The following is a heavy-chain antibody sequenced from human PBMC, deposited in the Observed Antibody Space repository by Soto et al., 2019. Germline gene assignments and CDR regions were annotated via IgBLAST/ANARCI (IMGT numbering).Heavy chain of an antibody. CDR2: IHYSGNT. D-gene: IGHD5-12*01. Sequence: SETLSLTCNVSGGSIRSSTDYWGWIRQPPEKGLEWIGSIHYSGNTYYNPSLNSRVTLSVDTSKNQFSLKLSSVTAADTAVYYCARLLRAGYNGYATLHYLDYWRQGTLVPVSS. J-gene: IGHJ4*02. CDR3: ARLLRAGYNGYATLHYLDY. V-gene: IGHV4-39*01. CDR1: GGSIRSSTDY.